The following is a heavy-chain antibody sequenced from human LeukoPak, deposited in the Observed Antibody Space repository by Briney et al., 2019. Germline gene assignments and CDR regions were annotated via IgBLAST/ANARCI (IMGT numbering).Heavy chain of an antibody. V-gene: IGHV4-59*01. CDR2: IYYSGST. CDR3: ARDLRAAAGTSWFDP. CDR1: GGSISSYY. D-gene: IGHD6-13*01. J-gene: IGHJ5*02. Sequence: SETLSLTCTVSGGSISSYYWSWIRQPPGKGLEWIGYIYYSGSTNYNPSLKSRVTISVDTSKNQFSLKLSSVTAADTAVYYRARDLRAAAGTSWFDPWGQGTLVTVSS.